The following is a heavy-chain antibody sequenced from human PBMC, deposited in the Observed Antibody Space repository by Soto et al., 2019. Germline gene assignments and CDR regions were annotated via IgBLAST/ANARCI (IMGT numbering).Heavy chain of an antibody. V-gene: IGHV4-59*01. CDR3: VRGETKAHFDY. D-gene: IGHD3-16*01. CDR2: IYYSGST. Sequence: SETLSLTCTVSGGSINDFYWSWIRQPPGEGLEWIGYIYYSGSTDYNPSLKGRVTISVDTSKNQFSLKLRSVTAADTAVYYCVRGETKAHFDYWGQGIPVTVSS. CDR1: GGSINDFY. J-gene: IGHJ4*02.